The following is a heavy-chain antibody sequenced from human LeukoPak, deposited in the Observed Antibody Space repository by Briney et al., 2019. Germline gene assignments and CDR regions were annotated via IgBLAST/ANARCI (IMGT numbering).Heavy chain of an antibody. V-gene: IGHV4-59*01. CDR1: GGSISSYY. D-gene: IGHD3-16*01. CDR2: IYYSGST. J-gene: IGHJ4*02. Sequence: PSETLSLTCTVSGGSISSYYWSWIRQPPGKGLEWIGYIYYSGSTNYNPSLKSRVTISVDTSKKQFSLKLTSVTVADTAVYYCARETSLKGAHYMDVWGQGTLVTVSS. CDR3: ARETSLKGAHYMDV.